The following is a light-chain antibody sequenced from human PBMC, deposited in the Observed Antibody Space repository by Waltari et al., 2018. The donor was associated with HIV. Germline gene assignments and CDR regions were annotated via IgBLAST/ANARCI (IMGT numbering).Light chain of an antibody. CDR1: SSNIGSNT. CDR2: INN. J-gene: IGLJ1*01. CDR3: CSFVGSSNYV. V-gene: IGLV1-44*01. Sequence: QSVLTQPPSASGTPGQRVTISCSGGSSNIGSNTVHWYQQLPGTAPKLLIYINNQRPSGVPDRFSGSKSGTSASLAISGLQSEDEADYYCCSFVGSSNYVFGTATKVTVL.